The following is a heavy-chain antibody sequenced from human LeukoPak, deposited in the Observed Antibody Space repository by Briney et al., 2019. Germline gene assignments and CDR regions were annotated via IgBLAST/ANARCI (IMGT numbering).Heavy chain of an antibody. CDR1: GDSVSSNSAA. CDR2: TYYRSKWYN. J-gene: IGHJ3*02. V-gene: IGHV6-1*01. CDR3: ARDRDCSGGSCYDFWDLDAFDI. D-gene: IGHD2-15*01. Sequence: SQTLSLTCAISGDSVSSNSAAWNWFRQSPSRGLEWLGRTYYRSKWYNDYAVSVKSRITINPDTSKNQFSLQLNSVTPEDTAVYYCARDRDCSGGSCYDFWDLDAFDIWGQGTMVTVSS.